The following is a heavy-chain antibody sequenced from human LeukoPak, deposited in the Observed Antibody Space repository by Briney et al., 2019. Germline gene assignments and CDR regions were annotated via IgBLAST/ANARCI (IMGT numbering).Heavy chain of an antibody. CDR1: GGSISNGDHY. Sequence: PSETLSLTCTVSGGSISNGDHYWSWIRQHPGKGLEWIGHIYYSGSTYYNPSLKSRGIISVETSKTQFSLKLSSVTAADTAMYYCARDHGDFVQHDWGQGTLVTVSS. CDR2: IYYSGST. J-gene: IGHJ4*02. CDR3: ARDHGDFVQHD. D-gene: IGHD4-17*01. V-gene: IGHV4-31*03.